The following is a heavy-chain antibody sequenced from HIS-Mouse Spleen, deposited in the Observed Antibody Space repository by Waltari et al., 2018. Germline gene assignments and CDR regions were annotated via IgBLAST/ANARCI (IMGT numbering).Heavy chain of an antibody. CDR2: ISSSSSYI. CDR1: GFTFSSYI. V-gene: IGHV3-21*01. CDR3: ARSPGIAAAGTDY. J-gene: IGHJ4*02. Sequence: EVQLVESGGGLVKPGGSLRLSCAASGFTFSSYIMNLVRQAPGKGLEWVSSISSSSSYIYYADSVKGRFTISRDNAKNSLYLQMNSLRAEDTAVYYCARSPGIAAAGTDYWGQGTLVTVSS. D-gene: IGHD6-13*01.